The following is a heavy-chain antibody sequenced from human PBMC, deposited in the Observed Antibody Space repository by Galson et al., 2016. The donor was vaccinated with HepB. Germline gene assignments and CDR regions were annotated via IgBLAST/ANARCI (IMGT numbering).Heavy chain of an antibody. CDR3: ARAPPGVTTRSFDD. Sequence: SVKVSCKASGSTFSTYSVSWVRQAPGQGLEWLGGIIPLFGTTNFAQRFQGRVMITADKSTDTAYMELSSLRSEDTAVYYCARAPPGVTTRSFDDWGQGTLVTVSS. CDR1: GSTFSTYS. CDR2: IIPLFGTT. J-gene: IGHJ4*02. V-gene: IGHV1-69*06. D-gene: IGHD4-11*01.